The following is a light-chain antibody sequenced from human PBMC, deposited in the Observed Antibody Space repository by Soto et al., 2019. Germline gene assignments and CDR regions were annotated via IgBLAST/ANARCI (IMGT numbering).Light chain of an antibody. CDR3: QSYDSSLSVVV. J-gene: IGLJ2*01. CDR1: SSNIGAGYD. V-gene: IGLV1-40*01. Sequence: QPVLTQPPSVSGAPGQRVTISCTGSSSNIGAGYDVHWYQQLPGTAPKLLIYGNINRPSGVPDRFSGSKSGTSASLAITGLQAEDEADYYCQSYDSSLSVVVFGGGTKLTVL. CDR2: GNI.